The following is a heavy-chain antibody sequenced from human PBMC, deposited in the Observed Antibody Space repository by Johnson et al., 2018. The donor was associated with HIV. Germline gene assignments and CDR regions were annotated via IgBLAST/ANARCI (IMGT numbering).Heavy chain of an antibody. J-gene: IGHJ3*02. D-gene: IGHD1-26*01. CDR3: ARAVGAGGI. CDR2: ISGSGGST. Sequence: MQLVESGGGLVQRGGSLRLSCAASGFTFSSYAMSWVRQAPGKGLEWVSAISGSGGSTYYADSVKGRFTISRDNSKNTLYLQMNSLTTEDTATYYCARAVGAGGIWGQGTMVTVSS. CDR1: GFTFSSYA. V-gene: IGHV3-23*04.